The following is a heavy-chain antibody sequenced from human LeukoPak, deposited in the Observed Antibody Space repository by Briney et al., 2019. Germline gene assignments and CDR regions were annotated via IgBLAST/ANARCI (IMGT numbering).Heavy chain of an antibody. CDR3: ARGEIVITFGSSRPGDAFNI. V-gene: IGHV1-3*01. J-gene: IGHJ3*02. CDR1: GYSFTRYA. CDR2: INAGNGNT. Sequence: ASVKVSCKAFGYSFTRYAMHWVRQAPGQRLEWMGWINAGNGNTKYSQKFQGRVTITRGTSASTVYMELSSLRSEDTAVYYCARGEIVITFGSSRPGDAFNIWGQGTMVTVSS. D-gene: IGHD3-16*01.